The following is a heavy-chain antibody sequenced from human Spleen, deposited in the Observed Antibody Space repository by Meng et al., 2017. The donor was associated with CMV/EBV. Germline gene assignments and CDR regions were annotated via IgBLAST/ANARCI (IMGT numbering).Heavy chain of an antibody. CDR2: IIPMFGTP. CDR3: AMTVRDYYNSRGYYDLNY. J-gene: IGHJ4*02. Sequence: TFSSLAISWVRQAPGQGLEWMGGIIPMFGTPDYARKFQGRVTITTGEITTTAHMELRGLTSEGTAMYYCAMTVRDYYNSRGYYDLNYWGQGTLVTVSS. D-gene: IGHD3-22*01. V-gene: IGHV1-69*05. CDR1: TFSSLA.